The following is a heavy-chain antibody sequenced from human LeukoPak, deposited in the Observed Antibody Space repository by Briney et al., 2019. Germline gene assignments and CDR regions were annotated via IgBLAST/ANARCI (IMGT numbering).Heavy chain of an antibody. V-gene: IGHV4-4*02. Sequence: SGTLSLTCAVSGGSISSSNWWSWVRQPPGKGLEWIGEIYHSGSTDYNPSLKSRVTISVDTSKNQFSLKLSSVTAADTAVYYCASSTDGYYIAFDIWGQGTMVTVSS. CDR2: IYHSGST. J-gene: IGHJ3*02. CDR1: GGSISSSNW. CDR3: ASSTDGYYIAFDI. D-gene: IGHD3-3*01.